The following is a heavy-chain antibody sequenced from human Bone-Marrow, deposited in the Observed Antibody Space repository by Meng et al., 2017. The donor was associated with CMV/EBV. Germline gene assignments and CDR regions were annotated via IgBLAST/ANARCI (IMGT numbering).Heavy chain of an antibody. CDR1: GFTFSSYD. J-gene: IGHJ3*02. V-gene: IGHV3-13*01. CDR2: IGTAGDT. CDR3: ARARYCSGGSCDYAFDI. Sequence: GESLKISCAASGFTFSSYDMHWVRQATGKGLEWVSAIGTAGDTYYPGSVKGRFTISRENAKNSLYLQMNSLRAGDTAVYYCARARYCSGGSCDYAFDIWGQRTMVTVSS. D-gene: IGHD2-15*01.